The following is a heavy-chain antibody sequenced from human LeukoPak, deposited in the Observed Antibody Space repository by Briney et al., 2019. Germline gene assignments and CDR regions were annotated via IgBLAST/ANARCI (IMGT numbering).Heavy chain of an antibody. D-gene: IGHD2-2*01. CDR2: IIPIFGTA. Sequence: GASVKVSCKASGGTFSSYAISWVRQAPGQGLGWMGGIIPIFGTANYAQKFQGRVTITADESTSTAYMELSNLRSEDTAVYYCARVPSRCSSTSCFDYWGQGTLVTVSS. V-gene: IGHV1-69*13. J-gene: IGHJ4*02. CDR3: ARVPSRCSSTSCFDY. CDR1: GGTFSSYA.